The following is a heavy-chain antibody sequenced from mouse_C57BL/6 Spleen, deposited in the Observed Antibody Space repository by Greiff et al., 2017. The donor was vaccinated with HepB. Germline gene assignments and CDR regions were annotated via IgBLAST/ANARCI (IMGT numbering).Heavy chain of an antibody. V-gene: IGHV5-9-1*02. D-gene: IGHD4-1*01. CDR2: ISSGGEYI. J-gene: IGHJ2*01. CDR1: GFTFSSYA. CDR3: TRAKANWDRGGYFDY. Sequence: EVKLMESGEGLVKPGGSLKLSCAASGFTFSSYAMSWVRQTPEKRLEWVAYISSGGEYIYYADTVKGRFTISRDNARNTLYLQMSSLKSEDTAMYYCTRAKANWDRGGYFDYWGQGTTLTVSS.